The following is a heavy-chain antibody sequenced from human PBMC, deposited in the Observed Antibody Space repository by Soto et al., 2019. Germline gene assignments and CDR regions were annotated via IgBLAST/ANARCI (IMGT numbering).Heavy chain of an antibody. J-gene: IGHJ4*02. CDR2: IKEDGSAK. CDR1: GFTFTSYW. CDR3: AREDFYRFDY. V-gene: IGHV3-7*01. Sequence: EVQLVESGGGLVQPGGSLRVSCAPSGFTFTSYWMSWVRQAPGKGLEWVANIKEDGSAKYYLDSVKGRFTISRDNAKNSLYLQMNSLRAEDTAVYYCAREDFYRFDYWGQGNLVTVSS.